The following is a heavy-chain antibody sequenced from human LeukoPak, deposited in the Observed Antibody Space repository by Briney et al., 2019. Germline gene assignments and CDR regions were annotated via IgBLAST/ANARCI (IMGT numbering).Heavy chain of an antibody. V-gene: IGHV3-7*03. J-gene: IGHJ3*02. CDR1: GFTFSSYW. Sequence: PGGSLRLSCAASGFTFSSYWMSWVRQAPGKGREWVANTKQDGSEKYYVDSVKGQFTISRDNSKNTLYLQMNSPRAEDTAVYYCARAISGYYLFGAFDIWGQGTMVTVSS. CDR2: TKQDGSEK. CDR3: ARAISGYYLFGAFDI. D-gene: IGHD3-22*01.